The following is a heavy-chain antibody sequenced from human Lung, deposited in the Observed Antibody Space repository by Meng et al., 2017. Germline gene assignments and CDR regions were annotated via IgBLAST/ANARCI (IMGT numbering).Heavy chain of an antibody. Sequence: EVQVVGCGGSLVQPGGSLRLSCAASGFTFSTHWMHWVRQAPGKGLEWVSRITGDGSSTIYADSVQGRFTMSRDNAKNTLSLQMNSLRAEDTAVYYCARGGVTTDDWGQGTLVHGAS. CDR3: ARGGVTTDD. J-gene: IGHJ1*01. CDR1: GFTFSTHW. D-gene: IGHD4-17*01. V-gene: IGHV3-74*01. CDR2: ITGDGSST.